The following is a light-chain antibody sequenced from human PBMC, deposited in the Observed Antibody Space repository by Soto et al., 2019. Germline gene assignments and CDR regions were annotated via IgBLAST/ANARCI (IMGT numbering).Light chain of an antibody. J-gene: IGKJ1*01. CDR3: MQSMLFPWT. CDR2: EVS. V-gene: IGKV2D-29*01. CDR1: QSLLYSDGKTY. Sequence: DLVMTQTPPSLSVTPGQPASISCKSSQSLLYSDGKTYLFWYLQKPGQPPQLLIYEVSKRFSGVPDRFSGSGSGTDFTLKISRVEAGDVGVYYCMQSMLFPWTFGQGTKVQIK.